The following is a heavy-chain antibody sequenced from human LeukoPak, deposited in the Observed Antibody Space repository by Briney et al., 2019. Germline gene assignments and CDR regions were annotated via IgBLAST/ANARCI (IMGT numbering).Heavy chain of an antibody. Sequence: GGSLRLSCAASGFTFSSYGMHWVRQAPGKGLEWVAVIWYDGSNKYYADSVKGRFTISRDNSKNTLYLQMNSLRAEDTAVYYCAKFPTLENYFDYWGQGTLVTVSS. CDR1: GFTFSSYG. J-gene: IGHJ4*02. CDR3: AKFPTLENYFDY. CDR2: IWYDGSNK. D-gene: IGHD1-1*01. V-gene: IGHV3-30*02.